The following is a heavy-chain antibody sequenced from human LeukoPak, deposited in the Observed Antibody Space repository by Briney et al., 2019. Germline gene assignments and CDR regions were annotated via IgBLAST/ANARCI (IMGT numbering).Heavy chain of an antibody. D-gene: IGHD2-2*01. CDR2: INPNSGGT. Sequence: ASVKVSFTASGYTFTVYYMHWVRQAPGQGLEWMGWINPNSGGTNYAQKFQGRVTMTRDTAISTAYMELSRLRSDDTAVYYCARDKKDIVVVPAAKYYYYYMDVWGKGTTVTVSS. CDR1: GYTFTVYY. J-gene: IGHJ6*03. CDR3: ARDKKDIVVVPAAKYYYYYMDV. V-gene: IGHV1-2*02.